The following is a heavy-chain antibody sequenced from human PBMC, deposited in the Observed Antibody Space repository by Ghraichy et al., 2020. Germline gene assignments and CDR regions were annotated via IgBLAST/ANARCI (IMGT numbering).Heavy chain of an antibody. D-gene: IGHD5-18*01. CDR3: AREAYGYDDFDY. V-gene: IGHV3-11*04. J-gene: IGHJ4*02. CDR2: ISSSGSNI. Sequence: GESLNISCAASGFTFSDYYMSWIRQAPGKGLEWVSYISSSGSNIYYADSVKGGFTISRDNAKNSLYLQMNSLRAEDTAVYYCAREAYGYDDFDYWGQGTLVTVSS. CDR1: GFTFSDYY.